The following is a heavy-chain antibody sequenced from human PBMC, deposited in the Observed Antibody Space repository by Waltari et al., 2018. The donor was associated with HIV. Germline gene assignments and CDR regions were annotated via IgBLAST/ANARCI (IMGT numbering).Heavy chain of an antibody. Sequence: QVQLQESGPGLVKPSETLSLTCTVSGDSISTYYWSWIRQPPGKGLEWIGYIYYTGSTNYNPSLKSRVTISGDTSKNQFSLKLRSVTAADTAVYYCAREPTAGSRDGYNRGGYFDYWGQGTLVTVSS. J-gene: IGHJ4*02. CDR3: AREPTAGSRDGYNRGGYFDY. CDR1: GDSISTYY. CDR2: IYYTGST. V-gene: IGHV4-59*01. D-gene: IGHD3-16*01.